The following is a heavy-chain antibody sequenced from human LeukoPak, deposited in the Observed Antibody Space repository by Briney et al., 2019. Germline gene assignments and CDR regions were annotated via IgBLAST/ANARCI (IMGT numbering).Heavy chain of an antibody. V-gene: IGHV4-34*01. J-gene: IGHJ6*03. D-gene: IGHD2-15*01. Sequence: PSETLSLTCAVYGGSLSGYYWSWIRQPPGKGLEWIGEINHSGSTNYNPSLKSRVTISVDTSKNQFSLKLSSVTAADTAVYYCARGSKLRSRYYYYYYYMDVWGKGTTVTVSS. CDR2: INHSGST. CDR1: GGSLSGYY. CDR3: ARGSKLRSRYYYYYYYMDV.